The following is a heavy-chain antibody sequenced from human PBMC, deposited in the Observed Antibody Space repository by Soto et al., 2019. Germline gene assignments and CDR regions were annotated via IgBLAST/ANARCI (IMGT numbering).Heavy chain of an antibody. D-gene: IGHD2-2*01. CDR1: GFPFSIYG. J-gene: IGHJ6*02. V-gene: IGHV3-33*01. Sequence: GGSLRLSCPASGFPFSIYGMHWVRQAPGKGVEWVAVIWYDGSNKYYADSVKGRFTISRDNSKNTLYLQMNSLRAEDTAVYYCARGSVVVPAAISYYGMDVWGQGTTVTVSS. CDR3: ARGSVVVPAAISYYGMDV. CDR2: IWYDGSNK.